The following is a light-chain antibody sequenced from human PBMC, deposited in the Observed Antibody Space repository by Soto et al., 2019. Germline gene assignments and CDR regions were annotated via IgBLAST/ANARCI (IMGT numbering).Light chain of an antibody. Sequence: EIVLTQSPGTLSSSPGERATLSCRASQSVSSSYLAWYQHKPGQAPRLLIYATSSRATGIPDRFGGSGSGTDFTLTISRLEPEDFAVYYCQQYFASSWTFGQGNKVDIK. CDR2: ATS. CDR3: QQYFASSWT. V-gene: IGKV3-20*01. J-gene: IGKJ1*01. CDR1: QSVSSSY.